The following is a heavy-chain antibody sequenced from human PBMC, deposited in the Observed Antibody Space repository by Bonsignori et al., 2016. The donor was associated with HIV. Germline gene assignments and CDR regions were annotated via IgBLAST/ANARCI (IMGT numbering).Heavy chain of an antibody. CDR2: ISNSGSFT. CDR1: GFTFSTYS. Sequence: EVQLVESGGGLVKPGGSLRLSCAASGFTFSTYSMNWVRQAQGKGLEWVSSISNSGSFTHYADSLKGRFTISRDNAKNSLFLQMNSLRAEDTALYYCARGEVHFDSWGQGTLVTVSS. CDR3: ARGEVHFDS. D-gene: IGHD1-26*01. J-gene: IGHJ4*02. V-gene: IGHV3-21*01.